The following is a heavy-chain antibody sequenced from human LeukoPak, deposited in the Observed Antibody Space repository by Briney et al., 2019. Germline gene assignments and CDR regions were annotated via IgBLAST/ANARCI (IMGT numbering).Heavy chain of an antibody. D-gene: IGHD2-2*01. CDR3: AKDRSCTGSSCNVGS. V-gene: IGHV3-23*01. Sequence: GGSLRLSCAASGFTFSSFAMSWVRQAPGKGLEWVSAISGSGGSTYYAGSVKGRFTISRDNSKNTLFLQMNSLRAEDTAVYYCAKDRSCTGSSCNVGSWGQGTMVTVSS. CDR1: GFTFSSFA. CDR2: ISGSGGST. J-gene: IGHJ3*01.